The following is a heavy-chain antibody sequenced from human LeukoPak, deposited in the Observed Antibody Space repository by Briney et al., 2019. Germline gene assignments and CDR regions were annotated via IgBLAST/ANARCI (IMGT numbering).Heavy chain of an antibody. V-gene: IGHV3-30*18. J-gene: IGHJ6*03. Sequence: GGSLRLSCAASGFTFSSYAMHWVRQAPGKGLEWVAVISYDGSNKYYADSVKGRFTISRDNSKNTLYLQMNSLRAEDTAVYYCAKVQRAYYYYYYYVDVWGKGTTVTVSS. CDR1: GFTFSSYA. CDR3: AKVQRAYYYYYYYVDV. CDR2: ISYDGSNK.